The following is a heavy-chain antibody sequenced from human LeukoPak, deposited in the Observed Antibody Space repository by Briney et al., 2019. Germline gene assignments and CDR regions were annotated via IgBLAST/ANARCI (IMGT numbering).Heavy chain of an antibody. CDR2: LYYSGST. V-gene: IGHV4-59*01. J-gene: IGHJ3*02. CDR1: GGSISSYC. D-gene: IGHD3-10*01. Sequence: SETLSLTCSVSGGSISSYCWSWIRQPPGKGLEWIGYLYYSGSTNSNPSLKSRVTMSVDTSKNQFSLKLRSVTAADTAVYYCARGGSGISNAFDIWGQGTMVTVSS. CDR3: ARGGSGISNAFDI.